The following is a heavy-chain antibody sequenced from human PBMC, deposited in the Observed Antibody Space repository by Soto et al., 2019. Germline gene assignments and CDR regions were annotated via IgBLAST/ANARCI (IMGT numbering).Heavy chain of an antibody. J-gene: IGHJ3*02. CDR3: AREGGRHCSPTRCYNAFDI. CDR1: EFTFSSSW. V-gene: IGHV3-74*01. D-gene: IGHD2-2*02. Sequence: GGSLRLSCVVSEFTFSSSWMHWVRQGPGKGLVWVSRMNSDGSIINYADSVKGRFTISRDNAQNTLYLQMNSLSDADTAVYYCAREGGRHCSPTRCYNAFDIWGQGAMVTVSS. CDR2: MNSDGSII.